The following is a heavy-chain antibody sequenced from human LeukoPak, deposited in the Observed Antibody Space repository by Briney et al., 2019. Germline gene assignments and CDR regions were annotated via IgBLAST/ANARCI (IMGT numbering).Heavy chain of an antibody. J-gene: IGHJ4*02. D-gene: IGHD5-24*01. CDR1: GFTFSTYS. CDR2: ISSGSSSI. CDR3: ARGAMARIPTRNFDY. Sequence: GGSLRLSCAASGFTFSTYSMNWVRQAPGKGLEWVSYISSGSSSISYADSVKGRFTISRDNAKNSLYLQMSSLRDEDTAVYYCARGAMARIPTRNFDYWGQGTLVTVSS. V-gene: IGHV3-48*02.